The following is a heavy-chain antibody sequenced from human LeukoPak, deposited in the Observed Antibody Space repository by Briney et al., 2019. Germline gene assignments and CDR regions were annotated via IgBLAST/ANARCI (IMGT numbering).Heavy chain of an antibody. CDR3: AKGGRWDYYDSSH. V-gene: IGHV3-23*01. Sequence: PGGSLRLSGAASGLTFSSFAMTWVRQAPGKGLEWVSGISGSGSTTYYADSVKGRFTISRDNSKNTLYLQMNSLRVEDTAIYYCAKGGRWDYYDSSHWGQGTMVTVSS. CDR1: GLTFSSFA. CDR2: ISGSGSTT. D-gene: IGHD3-22*01. J-gene: IGHJ3*01.